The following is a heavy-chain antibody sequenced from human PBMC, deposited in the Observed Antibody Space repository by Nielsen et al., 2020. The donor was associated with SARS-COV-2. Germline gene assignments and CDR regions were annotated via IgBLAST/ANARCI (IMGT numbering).Heavy chain of an antibody. CDR2: ISWNSGSI. CDR3: ATLRYSYGWGDYYGMDV. Sequence: SLKISCAASGFTFDDYAMHWVRQAPGKGLEWVSGISWNSGSIGYADSVKGRFTISRDNAKNSLYVQMNSLRAEDTALYYCATLRYSYGWGDYYGMDVWGQGTTVTVSS. CDR1: GFTFDDYA. V-gene: IGHV3-9*01. D-gene: IGHD5-18*01. J-gene: IGHJ6*02.